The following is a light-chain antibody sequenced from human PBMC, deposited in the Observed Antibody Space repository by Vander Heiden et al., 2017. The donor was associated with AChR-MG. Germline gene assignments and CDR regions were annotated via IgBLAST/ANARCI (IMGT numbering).Light chain of an antibody. CDR1: NIGSKS. CDR2: EDS. CDR3: QVWDSVSDPVV. J-gene: IGLJ2*01. Sequence: SYVLTQPPSVSVAPGRTATITCGGNNIGSKSVHWYQPKLGQAPVCVVYEDSDRPSGIPERISGSNSGNTATLTISRVEAGDEGDYYCQVWDSVSDPVVFGGGTKLTVL. V-gene: IGLV3-21*02.